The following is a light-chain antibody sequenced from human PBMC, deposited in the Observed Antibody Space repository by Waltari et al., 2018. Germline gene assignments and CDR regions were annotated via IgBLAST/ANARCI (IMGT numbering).Light chain of an antibody. CDR3: QQYYSSPWT. CDR2: WAS. V-gene: IGKV4-1*01. CDR1: QMFLYTSYNKNF. J-gene: IGKJ1*01. Sequence: DIVMTQSPDSLAVSLGQRAPTNCQSSQMFLYTSYNKNFLAWYQQKPGQPPKLLIYWASTRESGVPDRFSGSGSGTDFTLTISSLQSEDVAVYYCQQYYSSPWTFGQGSKVEIK.